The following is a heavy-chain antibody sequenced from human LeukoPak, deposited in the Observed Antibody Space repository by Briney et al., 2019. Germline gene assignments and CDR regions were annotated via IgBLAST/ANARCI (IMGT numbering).Heavy chain of an antibody. D-gene: IGHD6-19*01. CDR1: GFTFSSYA. V-gene: IGHV3-7*01. CDR2: IKLDGSET. Sequence: GGSLRLSCAASGFTFSSYAMNWVRQAPGKGLEWVANIKLDGSETHHADSVKGRFTITRDNARNSLYLQMNSLRVEDTAVYYCAKDVVAVHYYFDYWGQGTLVTVSS. CDR3: AKDVVAVHYYFDY. J-gene: IGHJ4*02.